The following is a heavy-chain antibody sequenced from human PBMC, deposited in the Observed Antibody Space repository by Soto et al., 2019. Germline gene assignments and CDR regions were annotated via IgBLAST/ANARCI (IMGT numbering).Heavy chain of an antibody. CDR2: ISSSSSTI. Sequence: GGSLRLSCAASGFTFSSYSMNWVRQAPGKGLEWVSYISSSSSTIYYADSVKGRFTISRDNAKNSLYLQMNSLRAEDTAVYYCARGDDYSNRGYYYYYYYMDVWGKGTTVTVSS. CDR1: GFTFSSYS. V-gene: IGHV3-48*01. J-gene: IGHJ6*03. CDR3: ARGDDYSNRGYYYYYYYMDV. D-gene: IGHD4-4*01.